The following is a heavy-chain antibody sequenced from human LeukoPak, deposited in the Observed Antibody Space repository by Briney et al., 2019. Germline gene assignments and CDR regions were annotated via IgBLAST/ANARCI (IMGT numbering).Heavy chain of an antibody. CDR3: ASVRRDGYNYFDY. Sequence: GGSLRLSCAASGFTFSNYWMHWVRQAPGKGLVWVSYISSSGSTIYYADSVKGRFTISRDNAKNSLYLQMNSLRAEDTAVYYCASVRRDGYNYFDYWGQGTLVTVSS. CDR2: ISSSGSTI. J-gene: IGHJ4*02. D-gene: IGHD5-24*01. V-gene: IGHV3-48*04. CDR1: GFTFSNYW.